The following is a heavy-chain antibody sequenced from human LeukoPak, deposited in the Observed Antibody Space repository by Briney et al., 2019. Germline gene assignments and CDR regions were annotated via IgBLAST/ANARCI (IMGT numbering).Heavy chain of an antibody. CDR1: GFTFSNYA. CDR3: AKEERSQLFDY. D-gene: IGHD2-2*01. J-gene: IGHJ4*02. CDR2: ISASGGST. V-gene: IGHV3-23*01. Sequence: GGSLTLSCAASGFTFSNYAMSWVRQAPGKGLEWVSAISASGGSTYYADSVKGRFTISTDNSKNTLYLQMNSLRAEDTAVYYCAKEERSQLFDYWGQGTLVTVSS.